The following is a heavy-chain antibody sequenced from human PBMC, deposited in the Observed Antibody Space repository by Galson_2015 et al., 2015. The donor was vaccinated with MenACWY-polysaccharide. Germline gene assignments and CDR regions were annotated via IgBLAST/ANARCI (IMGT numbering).Heavy chain of an antibody. CDR2: IKKDGSEN. CDR3: ARGHYGMDV. V-gene: IGHV3-7*01. Sequence: SLRLSCAVSGFKFSNYWMTWVRQAPGTGLEWVANIKKDGSENHYVDSVRGRFTISRDNALYLQMNSLRAEDTAVYFCARGHYGMDVWGQGTTVAASS. J-gene: IGHJ6*02. CDR1: GFKFSNYW.